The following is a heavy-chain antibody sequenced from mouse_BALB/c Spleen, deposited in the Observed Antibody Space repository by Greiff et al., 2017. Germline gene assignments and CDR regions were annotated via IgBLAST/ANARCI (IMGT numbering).Heavy chain of an antibody. CDR1: GFNIKDTY. CDR2: IDPADGNT. CDR3: AYGNNEDAMDY. V-gene: IGHV14-3*02. Sequence: VQLKQSGAELVKPGASVKLSCTASGFNIKDTYMHWVKQRPEQGLEWIGRIDPADGNTKYDPKFQGKATITADTSSNPAYLKLSSLTSEDTAVYYCAYGNNEDAMDYWGQGTSVTVSS. J-gene: IGHJ4*01. D-gene: IGHD2-1*01.